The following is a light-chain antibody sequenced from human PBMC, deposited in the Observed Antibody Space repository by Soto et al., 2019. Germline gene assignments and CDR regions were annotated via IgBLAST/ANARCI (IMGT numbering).Light chain of an antibody. CDR3: QQYDSSRT. V-gene: IGKV3-20*01. CDR1: QSVSSSY. CDR2: GAS. J-gene: IGKJ1*01. Sequence: EIVLTQSPGTLSLSPGERATLSCRASQSVSSSYLAWYQQKPGQAPRLLIYGASSRATGIPDRFSGSGSGTDFTLTINRLEPEDFAVYYCQQYDSSRTFGQGTKVDIK.